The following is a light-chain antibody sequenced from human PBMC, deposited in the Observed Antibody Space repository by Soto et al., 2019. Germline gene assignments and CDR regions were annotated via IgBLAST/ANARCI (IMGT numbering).Light chain of an antibody. CDR2: AAS. Sequence: AIQLTQSPSSLSASVGDRVTITCRASQAIRTALGWYQQKPGKVPILLIYAASTLQSGVPSRFSGSGSGTDFTLTISSLQPEDFATYYCLLDFRYFWAFGQGTKVDIK. CDR1: QAIRTA. CDR3: LLDFRYFWA. J-gene: IGKJ1*01. V-gene: IGKV1-6*01.